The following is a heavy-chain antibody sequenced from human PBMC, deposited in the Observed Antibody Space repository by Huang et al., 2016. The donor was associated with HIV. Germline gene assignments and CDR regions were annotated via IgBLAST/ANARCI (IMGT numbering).Heavy chain of an antibody. D-gene: IGHD3-3*01. Sequence: QVQLVQSGAEVKKPGTSVKVSCKTSGYTFSSHALHWLRPAPGQRPEWMGWINGGNGDTKYSQKFQGRVTITSDTSANIGYMELNSLLSEDTAVYYCARDPLDIRRHFDFGGQGSLVTVSS. CDR1: GYTFSSHA. J-gene: IGHJ4*02. V-gene: IGHV1-3*01. CDR2: INGGNGDT. CDR3: ARDPLDIRRHFDF.